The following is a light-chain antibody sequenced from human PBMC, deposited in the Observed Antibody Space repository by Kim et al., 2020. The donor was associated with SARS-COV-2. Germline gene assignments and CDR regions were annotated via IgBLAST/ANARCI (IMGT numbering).Light chain of an antibody. CDR3: SSYTAQKTWV. CDR1: TSDVGGYDY. V-gene: IGLV2-14*03. CDR2: DVS. Sequence: QSVLTQPASVSASPGQSIALSCTGTTSDVGGYDYVSWYQQHPGKAPKLMIYDVSNRPSGVSNRFSGSKSGNTASLTISGLQAEDEADYYCSSYTAQKTWVFGGGTQLTVL. J-gene: IGLJ3*02.